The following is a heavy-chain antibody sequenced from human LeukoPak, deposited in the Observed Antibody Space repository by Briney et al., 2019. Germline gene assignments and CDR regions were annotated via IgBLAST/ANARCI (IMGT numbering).Heavy chain of an antibody. V-gene: IGHV3-53*01. D-gene: IGHD5-18*01. J-gene: IGHJ4*02. CDR2: FYSGGSS. CDR1: GFTVRSIY. Sequence: GGSLRLSCAASGFTVRSIYMTWVRQAPGKGLEWVSSFYSGGSSYYADSVKGRFIISRDSSTDTLYLQMNSLRVEDTAVYFCARDRGYGYGFFVYWGQGTLVTVSS. CDR3: ARDRGYGYGFFVY.